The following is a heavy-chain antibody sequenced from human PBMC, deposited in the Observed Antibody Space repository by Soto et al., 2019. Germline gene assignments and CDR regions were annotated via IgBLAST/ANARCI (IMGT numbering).Heavy chain of an antibody. CDR3: AKDNGYYDFCSGYYTYYYGMDV. J-gene: IGHJ6*02. V-gene: IGHV3-30*18. Sequence: VQLVESGGGVVQPGRSLRLSCAASGFTFSSYGMYWVRQAPGKGLEWAALISYDGSNKYYADSMKGRFTISRDNSKNTLYLQMNSLRAEDTAVYYCAKDNGYYDFCSGYYTYYYGMDVWGQGTTVTVSS. CDR2: ISYDGSNK. D-gene: IGHD3-3*01. CDR1: GFTFSSYG.